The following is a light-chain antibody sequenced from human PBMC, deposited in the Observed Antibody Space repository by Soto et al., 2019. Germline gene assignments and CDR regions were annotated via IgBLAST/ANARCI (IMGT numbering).Light chain of an antibody. CDR2: GAS. CDR1: QSVSSSY. CDR3: QQYGSSPPA. J-gene: IGKJ5*01. V-gene: IGKV3-20*01. Sequence: EIVMTQSPATLSVSPGERASLSCRASQSVSSSYLAWYQQKPGQAPRILIYGASSRATGIPDRFSGSGSGTDFTLTISRLEPEDFAVYYCQQYGSSPPAFGQGTRLEIK.